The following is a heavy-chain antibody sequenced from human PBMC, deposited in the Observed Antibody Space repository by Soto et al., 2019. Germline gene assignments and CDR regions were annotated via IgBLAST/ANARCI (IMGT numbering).Heavy chain of an antibody. CDR2: IYYSGST. Sequence: TLSLTCTVSGGSISSSSYYWGWIRQPPGKGLEWIGSIYYSGSTYYNPSLKSRVTISVDTSKNQFSLKLSSVTAADTAVYYCASALVTTFFSGSNFDYWGQGTLVTVSS. D-gene: IGHD4-17*01. J-gene: IGHJ4*02. CDR3: ASALVTTFFSGSNFDY. V-gene: IGHV4-39*01. CDR1: GGSISSSSYY.